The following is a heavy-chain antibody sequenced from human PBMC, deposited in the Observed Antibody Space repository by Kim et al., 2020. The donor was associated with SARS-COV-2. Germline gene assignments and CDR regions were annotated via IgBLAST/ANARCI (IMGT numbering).Heavy chain of an antibody. Sequence: GKGRFTSSRDNAKNTLYLQMNSLRAEDTAVYYCASFGAKQKYYYDSSGYYWGQGTLVTVSS. D-gene: IGHD3-22*01. V-gene: IGHV3-74*01. CDR3: ASFGAKQKYYYDSSGYY. J-gene: IGHJ4*02.